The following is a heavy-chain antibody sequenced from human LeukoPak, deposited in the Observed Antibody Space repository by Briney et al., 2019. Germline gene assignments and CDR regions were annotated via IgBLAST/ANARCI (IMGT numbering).Heavy chain of an antibody. D-gene: IGHD4-17*01. V-gene: IGHV3-23*01. CDR1: GFTFRTYV. Sequence: GGSLRLSCAASGFTFRTYVMGWVRQAPEKGLEWVSAISASGGTTYYADSVKGRFTISRDNSRNTLYLQMNSLSAEDTAVYYCAKGHSDYGTGFDLWGRGTLVTVSS. CDR2: ISASGGTT. CDR3: AKGHSDYGTGFDL. J-gene: IGHJ4*02.